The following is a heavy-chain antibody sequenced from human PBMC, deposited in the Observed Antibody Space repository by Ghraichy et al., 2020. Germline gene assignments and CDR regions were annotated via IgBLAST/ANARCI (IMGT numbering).Heavy chain of an antibody. Sequence: ASVKVSCKASGYTFTSYYMHWVRQAPGQGLEWMGIINPSGGSTSYAQKFQGRVTMTRDTSTSTVYMELSSLRSEDTAVYYCARETLLWFGDINNGMDVWGQGTTVTVSS. J-gene: IGHJ6*02. CDR2: INPSGGST. V-gene: IGHV1-46*01. CDR3: ARETLLWFGDINNGMDV. CDR1: GYTFTSYY. D-gene: IGHD3-10*01.